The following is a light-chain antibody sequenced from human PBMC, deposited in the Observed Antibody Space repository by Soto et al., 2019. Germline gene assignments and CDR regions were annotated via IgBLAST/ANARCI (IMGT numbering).Light chain of an antibody. V-gene: IGKV1-39*01. CDR3: QQSYSTPRT. J-gene: IGKJ1*01. CDR1: QSISSY. Sequence: DIQMTQSPSALSASVGDRVTITCRASQSISSYLNWYQQKPGKAPKLLIYAASSLQSGVPSRFSGSGSGTDFTLTISSRQPEDFATYDCQQSYSTPRTFGQGTKVDIK. CDR2: AAS.